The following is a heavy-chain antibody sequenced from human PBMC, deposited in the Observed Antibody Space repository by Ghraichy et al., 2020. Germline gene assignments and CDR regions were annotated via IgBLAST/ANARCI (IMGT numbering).Heavy chain of an antibody. CDR2: ISSSSSYI. CDR3: ARVKVRGVIITTKYYGMDV. V-gene: IGHV3-21*01. D-gene: IGHD3-10*01. Sequence: GGSLRLSCAASGFTFSSYSMNWVRQAPGKGLEWVSSISSSSSYIYYADSVKGRFTISRDNAKNSLYLQMNSLRAEDTAVYYCARVKVRGVIITTKYYGMDVWGQGTTVTVSS. J-gene: IGHJ6*02. CDR1: GFTFSSYS.